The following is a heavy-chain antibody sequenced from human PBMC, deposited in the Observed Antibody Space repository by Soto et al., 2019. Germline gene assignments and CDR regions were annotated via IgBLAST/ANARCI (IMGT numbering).Heavy chain of an antibody. Sequence: QVQLVQSGAEVKKPGASVKVSCEASGYIFTSYDISWVRQATGQGLEWMGWMNPNSGNTGYAQKFQGRVTMTRNTSINTAYMELSSLRSEDTAVYYCARDKLWAAYSYYYGLDVWGQGTTVTVSS. CDR3: ARDKLWAAYSYYYGLDV. CDR2: MNPNSGNT. CDR1: GYIFTSYD. V-gene: IGHV1-8*01. D-gene: IGHD7-27*01. J-gene: IGHJ6*02.